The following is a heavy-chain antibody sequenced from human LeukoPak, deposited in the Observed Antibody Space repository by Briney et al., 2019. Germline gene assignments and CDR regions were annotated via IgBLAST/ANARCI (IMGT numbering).Heavy chain of an antibody. CDR3: ARGYSGYFYY. CDR2: IDGDGSST. Sequence: GGSLRLSCAASGFIFSSYAMSWVRQAPGKGLVWVSRIDGDGSSTNYADSVKGRFTISRDNAKNTLYLQMNSLRAEDTAVYYCARGYSGYFYYWGQGTLVTVSS. CDR1: GFIFSSYA. V-gene: IGHV3-74*01. D-gene: IGHD5-12*01. J-gene: IGHJ4*02.